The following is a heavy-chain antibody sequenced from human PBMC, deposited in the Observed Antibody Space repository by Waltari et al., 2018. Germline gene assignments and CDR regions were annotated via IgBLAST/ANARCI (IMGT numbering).Heavy chain of an antibody. V-gene: IGHV6-1*01. CDR1: GASVSSTSAA. Sequence: QVQLQQSGPGLVKPSQTLPLTCAISGASVSSTSAAWNWIRQSPSRALEWLGRTYYRSKWYNDYAVSVKSRITINPDTSKNQFSLQLNSVTPEDTAVYYCARGVSGIAAAGIYWYFDLWGRGTLVTVSS. J-gene: IGHJ2*01. CDR3: ARGVSGIAAAGIYWYFDL. D-gene: IGHD6-13*01. CDR2: TYYRSKWYN.